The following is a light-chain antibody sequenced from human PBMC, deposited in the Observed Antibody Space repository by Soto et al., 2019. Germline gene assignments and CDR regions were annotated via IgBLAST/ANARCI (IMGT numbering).Light chain of an antibody. J-gene: IGKJ1*01. CDR3: QQYENYWT. CDR1: QNINGW. Sequence: DIQMTQSHSTLSASVGDRVTITCRASQNINGWLAWYQQKPGKAPKVLIYKASSLESGVPSRFSGSGSGTEFTLTISNLQPDDFATYYCQQYENYWTFGQGTKVDI. CDR2: KAS. V-gene: IGKV1-5*03.